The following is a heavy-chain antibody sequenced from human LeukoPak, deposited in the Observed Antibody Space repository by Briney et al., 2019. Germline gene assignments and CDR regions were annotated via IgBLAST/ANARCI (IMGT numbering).Heavy chain of an antibody. D-gene: IGHD3-22*01. Sequence: KASGTLSLTCAVSGGSISSSNWWSWVRQPPGKGLEWIGEIYHSGSTNYNPSLKSRVTISVDTSKNQLSLKLSSVTAADTAVYYCARSMEWYDSSGYYYGESTTSTDWFDPWGQGTLVTVSS. CDR3: ARSMEWYDSSGYYYGESTTSTDWFDP. CDR2: IYHSGST. CDR1: GGSISSSNW. V-gene: IGHV4-4*02. J-gene: IGHJ5*02.